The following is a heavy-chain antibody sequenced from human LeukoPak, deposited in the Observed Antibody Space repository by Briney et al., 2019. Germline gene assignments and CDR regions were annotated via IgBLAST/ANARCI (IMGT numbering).Heavy chain of an antibody. D-gene: IGHD3-22*01. Sequence: GGSLRLSCAASGFTFSSYDMHWVRQAPGKGLEWVAVISYDGSNKYYADSVKGRFTISRDNSKNTLYLQMNNLRAEDTAVFYGATDEAYYDSSPFDYWGQGTLVTVSS. CDR2: ISYDGSNK. CDR3: ATDEAYYDSSPFDY. CDR1: GFTFSSYD. V-gene: IGHV3-30*03. J-gene: IGHJ4*02.